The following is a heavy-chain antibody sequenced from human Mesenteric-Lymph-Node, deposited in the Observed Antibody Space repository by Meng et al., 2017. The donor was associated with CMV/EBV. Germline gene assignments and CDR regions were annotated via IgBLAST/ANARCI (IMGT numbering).Heavy chain of an antibody. Sequence: GESLKISCAASGFTFSAYAMHWVRQAPGKGLEYVSGISSNGGSTYYADSVEGRFTISRDNSKNTLYLQMGSLRAEDMAVYFCAREQKRYFDIWGRGTLVTVSS. J-gene: IGHJ2*01. D-gene: IGHD5-24*01. CDR2: ISSNGGST. CDR1: GFTFSAYA. CDR3: AREQKRYFDI. V-gene: IGHV3-64*02.